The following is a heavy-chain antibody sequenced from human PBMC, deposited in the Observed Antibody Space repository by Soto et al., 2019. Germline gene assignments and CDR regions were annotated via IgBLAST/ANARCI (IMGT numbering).Heavy chain of an antibody. CDR2: IDPSDSQT. V-gene: IGHV5-10-1*01. Sequence: PGESVKISCSGSGYSFAGYWITWVRQKPWKGLEWMGRIDPSDSQTYYSPSFRGHVTISVTKSITTVFLQWSSPRASDTAMYYCARQIYDSDTGPNFQYYFDSWGQGTPVTVSS. D-gene: IGHD3-22*01. CDR1: GYSFAGYW. J-gene: IGHJ4*02. CDR3: ARQIYDSDTGPNFQYYFDS.